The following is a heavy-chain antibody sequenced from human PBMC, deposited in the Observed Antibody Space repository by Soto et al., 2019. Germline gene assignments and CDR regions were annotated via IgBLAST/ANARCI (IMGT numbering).Heavy chain of an antibody. CDR3: ARDRHCSCCTCFYYGMDV. V-gene: IGHV3-66*01. D-gene: IGHD2-21*01. Sequence: GSLRLSCAASGFTVSIQYMSWVRQAPGKGLEWVSIIYNGGSTYYADSVKGRFTISRDNSKNTLYLQMNSLRVEDTAVYYCARDRHCSCCTCFYYGMDVWGQGTTVTVSS. CDR1: GFTVSIQY. CDR2: IYNGGST. J-gene: IGHJ6*02.